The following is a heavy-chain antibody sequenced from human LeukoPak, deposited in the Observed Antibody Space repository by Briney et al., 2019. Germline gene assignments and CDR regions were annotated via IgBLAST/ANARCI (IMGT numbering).Heavy chain of an antibody. CDR3: ATRTGYSYDY. V-gene: IGHV4-39*07. J-gene: IGHJ4*02. CDR1: GGSISSSSYY. Sequence: SETLSLTCTVSGGSISSSSYYWGWIRQPPGKGLEWIGSIYYSGSTYYNPPLKSRVTISVDTSKNQFSLKLSSVTAADTAVYYCATRTGYSYDYWGQGTLATVSS. CDR2: IYYSGST. D-gene: IGHD5-18*01.